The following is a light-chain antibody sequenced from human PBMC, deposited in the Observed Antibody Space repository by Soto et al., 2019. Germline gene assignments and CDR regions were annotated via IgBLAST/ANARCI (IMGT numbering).Light chain of an antibody. CDR1: QSFSNK. V-gene: IGKV3D-15*01. CDR2: ATS. Sequence: EIVLTQSPATLSVSPGETVSLSCRASQSFSNKLAWFQQKPGQAPRLLMSATSTRATGIPARFSGSGSGTEFTLTVSSLQSEDFALYFCHQCDYWPFTFGGGTKVDIK. J-gene: IGKJ4*01. CDR3: HQCDYWPFT.